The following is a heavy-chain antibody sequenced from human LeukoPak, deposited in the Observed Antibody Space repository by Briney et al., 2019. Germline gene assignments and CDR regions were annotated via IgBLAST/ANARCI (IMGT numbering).Heavy chain of an antibody. Sequence: GGSLRLSCAASGFTFTTYNMNWVRQAPGKRLEWVSSITSSSSYTFYADSVKGRFTISRDNAKNSLYLQMNSLRAEDTAVYYCARDGTAVGINYDYWGQGTLVTVSS. V-gene: IGHV3-21*04. CDR2: ITSSSSYT. D-gene: IGHD6-13*01. J-gene: IGHJ4*02. CDR1: GFTFTTYN. CDR3: ARDGTAVGINYDY.